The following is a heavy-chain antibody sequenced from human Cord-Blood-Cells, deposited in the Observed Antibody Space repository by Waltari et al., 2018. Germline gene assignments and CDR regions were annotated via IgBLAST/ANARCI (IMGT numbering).Heavy chain of an antibody. Sequence: EVQLVESGGGLVKPGGSLRLSCAASGFTFSSYSMNWVRQAPGKGLEWVSFISSSRSYRYYADSVKGRFTISRDNAKNSLYLQMNSLRAEDTAVYYCASSRTPFYGMDVWGQGTTVTVSS. CDR1: GFTFSSYS. CDR3: ASSRTPFYGMDV. CDR2: ISSSRSYR. J-gene: IGHJ6*02. V-gene: IGHV3-21*01. D-gene: IGHD2-15*01.